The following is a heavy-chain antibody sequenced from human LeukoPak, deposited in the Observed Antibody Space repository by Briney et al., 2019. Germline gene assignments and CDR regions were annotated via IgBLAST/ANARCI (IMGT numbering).Heavy chain of an antibody. CDR1: GYSFTNYW. V-gene: IGHV5-51*01. J-gene: IGHJ4*02. Sequence: GESLKISCKASGYSFTNYWIVWVRQMPGKGLEWMGTIYPGDSATRYSPSFQGQVTISVDESISPAFLQWSGLKASDTAIYYCARPTLTGYSSGFGYWGQGTLVTVSS. D-gene: IGHD6-19*01. CDR2: IYPGDSAT. CDR3: ARPTLTGYSSGFGY.